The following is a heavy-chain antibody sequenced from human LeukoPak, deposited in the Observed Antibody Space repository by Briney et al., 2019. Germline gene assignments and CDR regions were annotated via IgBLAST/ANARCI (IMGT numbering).Heavy chain of an antibody. Sequence: GGSLRLSCAASGFTFSSYEMNWVRQAPGKGLEWVSYISSSGSAIYYADSVKGRFTISRDNSKNTLYLQMNSLRAEDTAVYYCAKAPSGSSHGELDYWGQGTLVTVSS. CDR2: ISSSGSAI. J-gene: IGHJ4*02. CDR3: AKAPSGSSHGELDY. CDR1: GFTFSSYE. V-gene: IGHV3-48*03. D-gene: IGHD1-26*01.